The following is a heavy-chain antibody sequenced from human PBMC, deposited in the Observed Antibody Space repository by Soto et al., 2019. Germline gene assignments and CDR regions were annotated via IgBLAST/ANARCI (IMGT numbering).Heavy chain of an antibody. V-gene: IGHV4-34*01. CDR3: GRGNQLDY. J-gene: IGHJ4*02. Sequence: QVRLQQWGAGLLKPSETLSLTCAVYGGSFSDYYWSWLRQPPCQGLEWIGEINLSGSTKYNSSLKSRVTISVDTSKNQFSLKLSSVNAADSAVYYCGRGNQLDYWGEGTLVTVSS. CDR2: INLSGST. CDR1: GGSFSDYY. D-gene: IGHD1-1*01.